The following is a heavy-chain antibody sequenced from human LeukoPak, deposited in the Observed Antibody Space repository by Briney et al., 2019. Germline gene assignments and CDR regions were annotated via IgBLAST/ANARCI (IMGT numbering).Heavy chain of an antibody. CDR3: ARGQQWLQTDY. D-gene: IGHD6-19*01. J-gene: IGHJ4*02. CDR2: IYYSGST. Sequence: SETLSLTCTVSGGSISSYYWSWIRQPPGKGLEWIGYIYYSGSTNYNPSLKSRVTISVDTSKNQFSLKLSSVTAADTAVYYCARGQQWLQTDYWGQRTLVTVSS. V-gene: IGHV4-59*01. CDR1: GGSISSYY.